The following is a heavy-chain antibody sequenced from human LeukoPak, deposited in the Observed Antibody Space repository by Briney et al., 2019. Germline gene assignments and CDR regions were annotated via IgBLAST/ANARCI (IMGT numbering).Heavy chain of an antibody. CDR1: GFTFRNYG. CDR3: ANPQSRGYDYLDY. D-gene: IGHD5-12*01. CDR2: ISIDGSEK. Sequence: GRSLRLSCAASGFTFRNYGMHWVRQAPGKGLEWVAVISIDGSEKYYADSVKGRFTISTDNSKNTLYLQMNSLRGDDTAVYYCANPQSRGYDYLDYWGQGTLVTVSS. J-gene: IGHJ4*02. V-gene: IGHV3-30*18.